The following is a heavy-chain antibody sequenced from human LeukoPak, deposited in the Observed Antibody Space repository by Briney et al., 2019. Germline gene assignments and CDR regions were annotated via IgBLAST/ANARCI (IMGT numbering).Heavy chain of an antibody. D-gene: IGHD4-17*01. CDR2: IYTSGNT. Sequence: SETLSLTCTVSGGSLSSYYWDWIRQPAGKGLEWIGRIYTSGNTNYNPSLKSRVTMSADTSKNHFSLKLTSVTAADTAVYYCASRWVGSGDYYRFDYWGQGTLVTVAS. CDR1: GGSLSSYY. CDR3: ASRWVGSGDYYRFDY. V-gene: IGHV4-4*07. J-gene: IGHJ4*02.